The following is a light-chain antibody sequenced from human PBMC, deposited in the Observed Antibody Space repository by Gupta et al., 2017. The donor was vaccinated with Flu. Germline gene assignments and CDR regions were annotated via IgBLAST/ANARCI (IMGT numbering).Light chain of an antibody. CDR2: GNN. V-gene: IGLV1-44*01. J-gene: IGLJ1*01. Sequence: QSVLAQPPSASGTPGQRVTISCSGTNSNIGSNFVNWYQQVPGTAPKLLIYGNNQRPSGVPARFPGSKSGTSASMAISGLQSEDKADYYFAAWDASLNGHYVFGTGSKVTVL. CDR3: AAWDASLNGHYV. CDR1: NSNIGSNF.